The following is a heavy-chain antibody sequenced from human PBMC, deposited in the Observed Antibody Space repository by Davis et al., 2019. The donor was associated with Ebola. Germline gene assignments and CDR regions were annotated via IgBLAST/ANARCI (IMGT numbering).Heavy chain of an antibody. J-gene: IGHJ4*02. D-gene: IGHD3-10*01. CDR3: ARGRGKGGLGDY. CDR2: IYYSGST. CDR1: GGSISSHY. Sequence: PSETLSLTCTVSGGSISSHYWSWIRQPPGKGLEWIGYIYYSGSTNYNPSLKSRVTISVDTSKNQFSLKLSSVTAADTAVYYCARGRGKGGLGDYWGQGTLVTVSS. V-gene: IGHV4-59*11.